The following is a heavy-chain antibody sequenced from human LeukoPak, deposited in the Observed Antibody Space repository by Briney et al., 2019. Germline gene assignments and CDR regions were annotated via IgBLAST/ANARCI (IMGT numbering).Heavy chain of an antibody. CDR3: ASLDTAMVTTPYFDY. CDR2: INHSGST. V-gene: IGHV4-34*01. D-gene: IGHD5-18*01. Sequence: TXSLXCAXYGGSXXGYYRSWIRQPPGKGLEWIGEINHSGSTNYNPSLKSRVTISVDTSKNQFSLKLSSVTAADTAVYYCASLDTAMVTTPYFDYWGQGTLVTVSS. CDR1: GGSXXGYY. J-gene: IGHJ4*02.